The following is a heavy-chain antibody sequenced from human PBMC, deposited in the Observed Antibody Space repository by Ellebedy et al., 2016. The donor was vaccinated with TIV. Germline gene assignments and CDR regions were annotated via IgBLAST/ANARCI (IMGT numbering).Heavy chain of an antibody. CDR2: IYHSGTT. J-gene: IGHJ4*02. Sequence: SETLSLTXAVSGVSIDSTNWWTWVRQAPGKGLEWIGEIYHSGTTNYNPSLKSRVTISVDKSKAQFSLNLTSVTAADTAVYYCARISSRRTAVTGTDWGQGTLVTVSS. CDR1: GVSIDSTNW. V-gene: IGHV4-4*02. D-gene: IGHD6-19*01. CDR3: ARISSRRTAVTGTD.